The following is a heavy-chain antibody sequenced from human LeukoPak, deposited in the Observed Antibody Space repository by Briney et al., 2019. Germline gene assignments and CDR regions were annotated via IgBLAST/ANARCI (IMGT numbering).Heavy chain of an antibody. V-gene: IGHV4-39*07. CDR1: GGSISSSSYY. J-gene: IGHJ4*02. CDR3: ARGLLWFGEFDY. CDR2: IYHSGST. Sequence: SETLSLTCTVSGGSISSSSYYWGWIRQPPGKGLEWIGSIYHSGSTYYNPSLKSRVTISVDTSKNQFSLKLSSVTAADTAVYYCARGLLWFGEFDYWGQGTLVTVSS. D-gene: IGHD3-10*01.